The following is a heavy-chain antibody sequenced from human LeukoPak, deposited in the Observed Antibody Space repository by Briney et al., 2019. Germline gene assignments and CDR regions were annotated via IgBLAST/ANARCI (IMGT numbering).Heavy chain of an antibody. CDR1: GYTFTNYH. D-gene: IGHD6-25*01. CDR3: ARTTSFTASGYDY. J-gene: IGHJ4*02. Sequence: GASVKVSCKASGYTFTNYHINWERQATGQGLEWMGWMNPNNGDSGYAQKFQGRVTITRDTSISTSYMELRSLRSDDTAVYFCARTTSFTASGYDYWGQGTLVTVSS. V-gene: IGHV1-8*03. CDR2: MNPNNGDS.